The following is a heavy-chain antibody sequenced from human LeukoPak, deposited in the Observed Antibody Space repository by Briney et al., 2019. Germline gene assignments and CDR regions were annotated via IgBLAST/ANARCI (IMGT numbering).Heavy chain of an antibody. D-gene: IGHD2-21*01. CDR1: GFKFETYN. Sequence: GGSLRLSCAASGFKFETYNFNWVRQAPGKGLEWVATIRSYSSYIHYGDSVKGRFTISRDDAKKSLYLQMNSLRAEDTAVYFCARYSEVYYYVDVWGTGTTVTVSS. V-gene: IGHV3-21*01. CDR3: ARYSEVYYYVDV. J-gene: IGHJ6*03. CDR2: IRSYSSYI.